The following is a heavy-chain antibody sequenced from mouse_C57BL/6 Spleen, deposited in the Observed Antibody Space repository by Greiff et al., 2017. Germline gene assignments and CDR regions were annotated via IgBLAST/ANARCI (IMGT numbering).Heavy chain of an antibody. D-gene: IGHD1-1*01. J-gene: IGHJ3*01. CDR2: IWSGGST. Sequence: VQLQQSGPGLVQPSQSLSITCTVSGFSLTSYGVHWVRQSPGTGLEWLGVIWSGGSTDYNAAFISRLSISKDNSKSQVFFKMNSLQADDTAIYYCARAPYYYGSSPWFAYWGQGTLVTVSA. CDR1: GFSLTSYG. CDR3: ARAPYYYGSSPWFAY. V-gene: IGHV2-2*01.